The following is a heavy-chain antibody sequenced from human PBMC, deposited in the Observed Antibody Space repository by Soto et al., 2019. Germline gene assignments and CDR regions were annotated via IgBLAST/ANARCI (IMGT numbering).Heavy chain of an antibody. Sequence: GGSLRLSCAASGFTFDDYTMHWVRQAPGKGLEWVSLISWDGGSTYYADSVKGRFTISRDNSKNSLYLQMNSLRTEDTALYYCAKDQRGSYGIGVFDYWGQGTLVTVSS. CDR2: ISWDGGST. V-gene: IGHV3-43*01. D-gene: IGHD5-18*01. CDR1: GFTFDDYT. CDR3: AKDQRGSYGIGVFDY. J-gene: IGHJ4*02.